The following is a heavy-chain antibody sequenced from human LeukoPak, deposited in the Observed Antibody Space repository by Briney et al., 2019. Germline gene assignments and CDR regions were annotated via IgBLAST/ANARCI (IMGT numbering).Heavy chain of an antibody. J-gene: IGHJ4*02. CDR3: GGRGF. CDR2: IYASGPT. CDR1: GGPLSWNC. D-gene: IGHD3-10*01. V-gene: IGHV4-4*09. Sequence: SETLALTFTVPGGPLSWNCWSLIRPAPGKGVEWIGCIYASGPTNYNPSLKGRLTISVDTSNSQFSLRVRSVTAADTAVYYCGGRGFWGQGTLVTVSS.